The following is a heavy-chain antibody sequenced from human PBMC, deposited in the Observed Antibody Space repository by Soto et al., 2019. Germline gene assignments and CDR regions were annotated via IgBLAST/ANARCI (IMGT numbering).Heavy chain of an antibody. Sequence: QVQLVQSGAEVKKPGSSVKVSCKASGGTFSSYAISWVRQAPGQGLEWMGGIIPIFGTANYAQKFQGRVTITAEESTSTANMELISLSSEDTAVYYCARANRNSSIEAIHPPLDKDYDYSMDVWGQGTTVTVSS. CDR1: GGTFSSYA. CDR2: IIPIFGTA. D-gene: IGHD6-6*01. CDR3: ARANRNSSIEAIHPPLDKDYDYSMDV. V-gene: IGHV1-69*01. J-gene: IGHJ6*02.